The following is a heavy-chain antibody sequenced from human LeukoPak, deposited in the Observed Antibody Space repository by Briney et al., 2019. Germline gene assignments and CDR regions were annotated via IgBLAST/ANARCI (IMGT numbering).Heavy chain of an antibody. CDR2: IYTSGST. V-gene: IGHV4-4*07. CDR3: ARDDVLLWFGELLFAGAFDI. Sequence: SETLSLTCTVSGGSISSYYWSWIRQPAGKGLEWIGRIYTSGSTNYNPSLKSRVTMSVDTSKNQFPLKLSSVTAADTAVYYCARDDVLLWFGELLFAGAFDIWGQGTMVTVSS. CDR1: GGSISSYY. D-gene: IGHD3-10*01. J-gene: IGHJ3*02.